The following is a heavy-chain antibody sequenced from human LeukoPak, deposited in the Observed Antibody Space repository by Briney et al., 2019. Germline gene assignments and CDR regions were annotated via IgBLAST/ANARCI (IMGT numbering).Heavy chain of an antibody. CDR1: VFSSSVYS. Sequence: RGCLRLSCVASVFSSSVYSISWVPPEPGGGGEWLSFFITSDLTIFYADSVQGRFTISRDNDNNSLYLQMNTLRAEDPAVYHCARCIAGRPYYYYYGMYVWGQGTTVTVS. V-gene: IGHV3-11*01. D-gene: IGHD6-6*01. J-gene: IGHJ6*02. CDR2: FITSDLTI. CDR3: ARCIAGRPYYYYYGMYV.